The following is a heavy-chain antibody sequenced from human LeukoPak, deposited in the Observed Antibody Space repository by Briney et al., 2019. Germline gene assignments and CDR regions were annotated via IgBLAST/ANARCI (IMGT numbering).Heavy chain of an antibody. D-gene: IGHD4-17*01. CDR1: GFTVSNNY. CDR2: IYSGGST. Sequence: GGSLRLSCAASGFTVSNNYMSWVRQAPGKGLEWVSVIYSGGSTYYADSVKGRFTISRHSSKNTLYLQMNSLRAEDTAVYYCARDSTVGYYYGMDVWGQGTTVTVSS. V-gene: IGHV3-53*04. J-gene: IGHJ6*02. CDR3: ARDSTVGYYYGMDV.